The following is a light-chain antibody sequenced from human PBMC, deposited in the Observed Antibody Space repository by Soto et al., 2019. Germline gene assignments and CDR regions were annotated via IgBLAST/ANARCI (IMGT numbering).Light chain of an antibody. V-gene: IGKV2-24*01. CDR1: QSLVHSDGNTY. J-gene: IGKJ1*01. Sequence: DIVLTQTPLSSPVTLGQPASISCRSSQSLVHSDGNTYLSWLQQRPGQPPRLLIYQISNRFSVVPDRFSGSGAGTDFTLTISSVEAEDVEMYSCLQFSHFPRTFGQGTKLEIK. CDR3: LQFSHFPRT. CDR2: QIS.